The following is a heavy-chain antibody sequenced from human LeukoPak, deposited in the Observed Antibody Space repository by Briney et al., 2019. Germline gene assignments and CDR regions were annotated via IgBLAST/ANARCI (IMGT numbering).Heavy chain of an antibody. V-gene: IGHV3-66*01. CDR1: GFTVSSNY. J-gene: IGHJ6*03. CDR3: ARGVPGANYYFYYMDV. Sequence: GGSLRLSCAASGFTVSSNYMSWVRQAPGKGLEWVSVIFSGGSTYYADSVKGRFTISRDNAKNSLYLQMNSLRAEDTAVYYCARGVPGANYYFYYMDVWGKGTSVTVSS. CDR2: IFSGGST. D-gene: IGHD2-2*01.